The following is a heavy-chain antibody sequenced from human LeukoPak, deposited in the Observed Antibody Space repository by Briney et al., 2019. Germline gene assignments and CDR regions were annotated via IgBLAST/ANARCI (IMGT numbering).Heavy chain of an antibody. J-gene: IGHJ4*02. CDR3: ASHPAGPPALDY. CDR2: IYYSGST. CDR1: GGSISSSSYY. D-gene: IGHD1-14*01. Sequence: SETLSLTCTVSGGSISSSSYYWGWIRQPPGKGLEWIGSIYYSGSTYYNPSLKSRVTISVDTSKNQFSLKLSSVTAADAAVYYCASHPAGPPALDYWGQGTLVTVSS. V-gene: IGHV4-39*07.